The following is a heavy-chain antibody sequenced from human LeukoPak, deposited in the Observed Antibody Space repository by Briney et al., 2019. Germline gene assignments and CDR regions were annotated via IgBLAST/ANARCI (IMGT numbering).Heavy chain of an antibody. CDR1: GFTFNNYE. CDR3: ARALYDSSDSDAFDI. D-gene: IGHD3-22*01. CDR2: ISSTSGTK. Sequence: GGSLRLSCAASGFTFNNYEKNWVRQAPGKGLEWVSYISSTSGTKDYADSVKGRFTISRDSARNSLYLQMNSLRAEDTAVYYCARALYDSSDSDAFDIWGQGTMVTVSS. J-gene: IGHJ3*02. V-gene: IGHV3-48*03.